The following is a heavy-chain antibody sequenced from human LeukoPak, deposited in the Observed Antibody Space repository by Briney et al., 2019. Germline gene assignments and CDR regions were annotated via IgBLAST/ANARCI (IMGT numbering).Heavy chain of an antibody. V-gene: IGHV4-4*07. CDR2: INSRGST. J-gene: IGHJ6*03. CDR3: ARDSEGWASAYYYYYMDV. CDR1: GGSISSDY. Sequence: SETLSLTCTVSGGSISSDYWSWIRQPAGEGLDWIGRINSRGSTKYNPSLKSRVSISVDTSKNQFSLRLTSLTAADTAVYYCARDSEGWASAYYYYYMDVWGKGTTVTVSS. D-gene: IGHD3-16*01.